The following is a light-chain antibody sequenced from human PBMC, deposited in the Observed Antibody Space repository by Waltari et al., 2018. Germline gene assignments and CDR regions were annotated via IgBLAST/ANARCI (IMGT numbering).Light chain of an antibody. CDR2: EVI. Sequence: QSALTQPASVSGTPGQSITISCTGTTSDVGSYNLVPRYQHHPGKAPKLMLCEVIKRPSGVPNRFSGSKSGNTAALTISGLQAEDEADYYCCSYAGSGTYVFGTGTKVTVL. CDR1: TSDVGSYNL. J-gene: IGLJ1*01. V-gene: IGLV2-23*02. CDR3: CSYAGSGTYV.